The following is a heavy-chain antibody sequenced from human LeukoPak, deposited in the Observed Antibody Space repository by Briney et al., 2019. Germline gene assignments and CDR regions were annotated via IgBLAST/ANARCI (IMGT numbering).Heavy chain of an antibody. Sequence: GESLKISCKGSGYSFTSYWIGWVRQMPGEGLEWMGLIYPGDSDTKYSPPFQGQVTISADKSISTAYLQWSSLKASDTAMYYCARQLPGVSSAFDIWGQGTMVITVSS. CDR1: GYSFTSYW. J-gene: IGHJ3*02. CDR2: IYPGDSDT. D-gene: IGHD5/OR15-5a*01. CDR3: ARQLPGVSSAFDI. V-gene: IGHV5-51*01.